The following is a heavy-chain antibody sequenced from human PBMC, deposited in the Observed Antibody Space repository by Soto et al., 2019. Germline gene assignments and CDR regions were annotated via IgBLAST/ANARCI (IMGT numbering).Heavy chain of an antibody. Sequence: XGSLRLSCAASGFTFSSYAMHWVRQAPGKGLEWVAVISYDGSNKYYADSVKGRFTISRDNSKNTLYLQMNSLRAEDTAVYYCARDAGPIYGGNLDYWGQGTLVTVSS. J-gene: IGHJ4*02. CDR1: GFTFSSYA. D-gene: IGHD4-17*01. CDR3: ARDAGPIYGGNLDY. CDR2: ISYDGSNK. V-gene: IGHV3-30-3*01.